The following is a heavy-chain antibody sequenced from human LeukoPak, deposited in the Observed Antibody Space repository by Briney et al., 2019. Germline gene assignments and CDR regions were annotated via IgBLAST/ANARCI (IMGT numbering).Heavy chain of an antibody. D-gene: IGHD6-13*01. CDR3: AGQGVAAAGTSRFDY. CDR1: GGSISSYY. J-gene: IGHJ4*02. CDR2: IYYSGST. V-gene: IGHV4-59*08. Sequence: SETLSLTCTVSGGSISSYYWSWIRQPPGKGREWIGYIYYSGSTNYNPSLMSRVTISVDTSKNQFSLTLSSVTAADTAVYYCAGQGVAAAGTSRFDYWGQGTLVTVSS.